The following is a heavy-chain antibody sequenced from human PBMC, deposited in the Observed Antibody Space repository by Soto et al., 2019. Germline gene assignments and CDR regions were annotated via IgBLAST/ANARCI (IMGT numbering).Heavy chain of an antibody. Sequence: GGSLRLSCAASGFTFSSYAMHWVRQAPGKGLDWVAVISYDGSNKYYADSVKGRFTISRDNSKNTLYLQMNSLRAEDTAVYYCARGRPNYYDSSGSPTPLDYWGQGTLVTVSS. V-gene: IGHV3-30-3*01. CDR3: ARGRPNYYDSSGSPTPLDY. CDR1: GFTFSSYA. J-gene: IGHJ4*02. CDR2: ISYDGSNK. D-gene: IGHD3-22*01.